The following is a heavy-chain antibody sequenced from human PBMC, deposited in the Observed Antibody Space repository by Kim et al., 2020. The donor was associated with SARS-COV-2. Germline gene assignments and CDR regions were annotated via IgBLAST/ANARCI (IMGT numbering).Heavy chain of an antibody. CDR3: AREIYLWTNWFDH. CDR2: IYYSGST. D-gene: IGHD2-2*02. Sequence: SETLSLTCTVSGGSISSGGYYWSWIRQHPGKGWEWIGNIYYSGSTNYNPSLKSRVTISADTSKNQFTLKLSSVTAAATAEYYCAREIYLWTNWFDHWGQG. V-gene: IGHV4-31*03. CDR1: GGSISSGGYY. J-gene: IGHJ5*02.